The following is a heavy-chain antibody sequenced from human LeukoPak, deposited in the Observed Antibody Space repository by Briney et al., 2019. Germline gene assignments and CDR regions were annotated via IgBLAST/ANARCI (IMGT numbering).Heavy chain of an antibody. CDR1: GFTFSSYA. D-gene: IGHD3-10*01. CDR3: AKQEDIWFGELLPVDY. Sequence: GGSLRLSCAASGFTFSSYAMSWVRQPPGKGLEWVSTISGSGGSTYYADSVKGRFTISRDNSKNTLYLQMNSLRAEDTAVYYCAKQEDIWFGELLPVDYWGQGTLVTVSS. V-gene: IGHV3-23*01. J-gene: IGHJ4*02. CDR2: ISGSGGST.